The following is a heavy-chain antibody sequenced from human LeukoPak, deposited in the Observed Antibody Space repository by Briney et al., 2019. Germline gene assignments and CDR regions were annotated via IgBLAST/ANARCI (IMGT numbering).Heavy chain of an antibody. V-gene: IGHV3-48*01. CDR2: ISSGSNIM. CDR3: ARSLLSTTYCLDY. Sequence: GGSLRLSCAASGFTFTSYAMNWVRQAPGKGLEWVSHISSGSNIMYYADSVKGRFTVSRDNAKNSLYLQMNSLRAEDTAVYYCARSLLSTTYCLDYWGQGTLVTVSS. D-gene: IGHD2/OR15-2a*01. J-gene: IGHJ4*02. CDR1: GFTFTSYA.